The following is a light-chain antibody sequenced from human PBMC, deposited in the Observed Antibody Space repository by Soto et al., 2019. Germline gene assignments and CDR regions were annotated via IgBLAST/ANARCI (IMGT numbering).Light chain of an antibody. CDR3: QQYNNWPPLT. J-gene: IGKJ4*01. Sequence: EIGVTQSPATLSVSPGERATPSCRASQSVSTNLAWYQHKPGQAPRLLIYGASTRATGIPARFSGSGSGTEFTLTISSLQSEDFAVYYCQQYNNWPPLTFGGGTKVEIK. CDR2: GAS. CDR1: QSVSTN. V-gene: IGKV3-15*01.